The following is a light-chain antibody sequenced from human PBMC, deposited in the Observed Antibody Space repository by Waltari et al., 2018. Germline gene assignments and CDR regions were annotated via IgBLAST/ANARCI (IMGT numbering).Light chain of an antibody. Sequence: DIQMTQSPSTLSASVGDRVTITCRPSKSISSWLAWYQQKPGKAPKLLSYDASSLESGVPSRFSGSGAGTEFTLTISSLQPDDFATYYCQQYNHWTFDQGTKVEIK. CDR2: DAS. V-gene: IGKV1-5*01. CDR1: KSISSW. J-gene: IGKJ1*01. CDR3: QQYNHWT.